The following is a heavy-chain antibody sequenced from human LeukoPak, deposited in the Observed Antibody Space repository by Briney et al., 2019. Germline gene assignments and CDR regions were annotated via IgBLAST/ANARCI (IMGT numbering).Heavy chain of an antibody. D-gene: IGHD6-13*01. J-gene: IGHJ5*02. CDR2: IHHSGST. CDR3: ARKGGGQLVNTRRWFDP. CDR1: GFTFTNYW. Sequence: GSLRLSCAVSGFTFTNYWMTWVRQAPGKGLEWIGEIHHSGSTNYNPSLKSRVTISVDTSKKQFSLKLSSVTAADTAVYYCARKGGGQLVNTRRWFDPWGQGTLVTVSS. V-gene: IGHV4-34*01.